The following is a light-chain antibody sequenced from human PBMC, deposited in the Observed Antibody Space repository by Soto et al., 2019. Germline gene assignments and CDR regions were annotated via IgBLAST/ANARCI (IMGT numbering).Light chain of an antibody. V-gene: IGLV2-14*01. CDR1: SSDVGGYNY. CDR3: SSYTSSSTGV. CDR2: EVS. Sequence: QSALTQPASVSGSPGQSITISCTGTSSDVGGYNYVSWYQQHPGKAPKLMIYEVSNRPSGVSNRFSGSESGNTASLTISGIQAEDEADYYCSSYTSSSTGVFGTGTKVSVL. J-gene: IGLJ1*01.